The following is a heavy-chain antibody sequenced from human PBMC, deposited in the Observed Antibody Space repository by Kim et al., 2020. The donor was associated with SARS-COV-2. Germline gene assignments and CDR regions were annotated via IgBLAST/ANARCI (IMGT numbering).Heavy chain of an antibody. J-gene: IGHJ6*02. CDR1: GFTFGDYA. V-gene: IGHV3-9*01. CDR2: ISWNSGSI. CDR3: AKDIGVMVYANEEDYYYYGMDV. Sequence: GGSLRLSCAASGFTFGDYAMHWVRQAPGKGLEWVSGISWNSGSIGYADSVKGRFSISRDNAKNSLYLQMNSLRAEDTALYYCAKDIGVMVYANEEDYYYYGMDVWGQGTTVTVSS. D-gene: IGHD2-8*01.